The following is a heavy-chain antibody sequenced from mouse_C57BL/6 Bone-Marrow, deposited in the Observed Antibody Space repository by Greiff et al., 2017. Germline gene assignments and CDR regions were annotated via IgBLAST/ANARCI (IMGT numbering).Heavy chain of an antibody. CDR3: ARGDYYGSTYYAMDY. CDR2: MSDGGSYT. V-gene: IGHV5-4*03. CDR1: GFTFSSYA. D-gene: IGHD1-1*01. J-gene: IGHJ4*01. Sequence: EVKLMESGGGLVKPGGSLKLSCAASGFTFSSYAMSWVRQTPEKRLEWVATMSDGGSYTYYPDNVKGRFTISRDNAKNNLYLQMSHLKSEDTAMYYCARGDYYGSTYYAMDYWGQGTSVTVSS.